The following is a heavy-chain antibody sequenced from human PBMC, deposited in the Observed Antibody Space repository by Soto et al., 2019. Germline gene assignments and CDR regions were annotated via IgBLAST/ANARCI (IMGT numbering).Heavy chain of an antibody. Sequence: PGGSLRLSCAASGFTFSSYAMSWVRQAPGKGLEWVSAISGSGGSTYYADSVKGRFTISRDNSKNTLYLQMNSLRAEDTAVYYCAKSDLRFLEWFPYYFDYWGQGTLVTVSS. CDR2: ISGSGGST. J-gene: IGHJ4*02. CDR3: AKSDLRFLEWFPYYFDY. CDR1: GFTFSSYA. V-gene: IGHV3-23*01. D-gene: IGHD3-3*01.